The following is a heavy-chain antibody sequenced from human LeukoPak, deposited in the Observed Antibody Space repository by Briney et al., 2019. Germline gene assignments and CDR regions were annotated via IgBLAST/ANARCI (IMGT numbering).Heavy chain of an antibody. CDR1: GFTFSSYG. J-gene: IGHJ4*02. D-gene: IGHD5/OR15-5a*01. CDR2: IWYDGSNK. Sequence: GGSLRLSCAASGFTFSSYGMHWVRQAPGKGLEWVAVIWYDGSNKYYADSVRGRFTISRDNSKNTLFLQMDSLRAEDTAVYYCARDRSTTHFDYWGQGTLVTVSS. CDR3: ARDRSTTHFDY. V-gene: IGHV3-33*01.